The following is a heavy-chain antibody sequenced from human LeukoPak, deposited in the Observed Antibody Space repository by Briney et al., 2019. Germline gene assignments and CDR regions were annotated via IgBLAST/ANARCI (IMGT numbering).Heavy chain of an antibody. CDR3: AKSNGYGLIDI. CDR1: GGSISSSNW. Sequence: SETLSLTCAVSGGSISSSNWWSWVRQPPGKGLEWIGEIYHSGSTNYNPSLKSRVTISLDTSRNQFSLKLNSVTAADTAVYYCAKSNGYGLIDIWGQGTMVTVSS. J-gene: IGHJ3*02. D-gene: IGHD3-10*01. CDR2: IYHSGST. V-gene: IGHV4-4*02.